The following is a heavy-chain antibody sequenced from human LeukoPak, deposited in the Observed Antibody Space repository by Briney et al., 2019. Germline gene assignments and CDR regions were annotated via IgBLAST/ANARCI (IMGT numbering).Heavy chain of an antibody. CDR2: IYYSGRT. CDR3: ARVSRVRIGGFFDY. J-gene: IGHJ4*02. V-gene: IGHV4-59*01. D-gene: IGHD4-17*01. Sequence: SETLSLTCTVSGDSISSYYWSWVRQPPGKGLEWVGDIYYSGRTNYNPSLKSRVTISVDTSKNQFSLKLSSVPAADTAVYYCARVSRVRIGGFFDYWGQGTLVTVSS. CDR1: GDSISSYY.